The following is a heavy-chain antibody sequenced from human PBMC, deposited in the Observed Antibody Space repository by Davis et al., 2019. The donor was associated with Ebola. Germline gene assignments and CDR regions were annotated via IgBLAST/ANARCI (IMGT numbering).Heavy chain of an antibody. CDR2: IKQDGSEK. D-gene: IGHD3-3*01. CDR1: GFTFSSYW. CDR3: ARDQYDFWSGYYGWFDP. Sequence: GESLKISCAASGFTFSSYWMSWVRQAPGKGLEWVANIKQDGSEKYYVDSVKGRFTISRDNAKNSLYLQMNSLRAEDTAVYYCARDQYDFWSGYYGWFDPWGQGTLVTVSS. V-gene: IGHV3-7*01. J-gene: IGHJ5*02.